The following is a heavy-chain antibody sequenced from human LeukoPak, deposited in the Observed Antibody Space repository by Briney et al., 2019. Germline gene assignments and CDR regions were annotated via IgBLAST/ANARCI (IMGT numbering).Heavy chain of an antibody. D-gene: IGHD1-7*01. V-gene: IGHV4-34*01. CDR1: GGSFSGYY. CDR3: ARRSNWNYLPFDY. J-gene: IGHJ4*02. CDR2: INHSGST. Sequence: SETLSLTCAVYGGSFSGYYWSWIRQPPGKGLEWIGEINHSGSTNYNPSLKSRVTISVDTSKNQFSLKLSSVTAADTAVYYCARRSNWNYLPFDYWGQGTLVTVSS.